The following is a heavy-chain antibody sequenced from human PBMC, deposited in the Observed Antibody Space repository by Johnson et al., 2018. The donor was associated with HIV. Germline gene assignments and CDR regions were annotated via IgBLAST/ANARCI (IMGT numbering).Heavy chain of an antibody. CDR2: IRYDGSNR. J-gene: IGHJ3*02. Sequence: QVQLVESGGRVVQPGGSLRLSCAASGFTFSSYGMHWVRQAPGKGLEWVAFIRYDGSNRYYADSVKGRFTISRDNSKNTLYLQMNSLRAEDTAVYYCAKDVGNYWPNAFDIWGQGTTVTVSS. CDR1: GFTFSSYG. V-gene: IGHV3-30*02. D-gene: IGHD3-22*01. CDR3: AKDVGNYWPNAFDI.